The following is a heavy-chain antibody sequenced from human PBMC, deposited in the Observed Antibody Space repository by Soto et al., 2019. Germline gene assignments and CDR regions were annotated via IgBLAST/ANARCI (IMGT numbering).Heavy chain of an antibody. CDR1: GASVSSGNHY. CDR3: ARGWDANS. Sequence: QVQMQESGPGLVKPSETLSLTCTVSGASVSSGNHYWSWVRQPPGKGLEWIGYIYHTGITNYNPSLKSRVTISADTSRNQFSLKVSPVTAADTAVYYCARGWDANSWGQGTLVTVSS. V-gene: IGHV4-61*01. J-gene: IGHJ4*02. CDR2: IYHTGIT. D-gene: IGHD3-22*01.